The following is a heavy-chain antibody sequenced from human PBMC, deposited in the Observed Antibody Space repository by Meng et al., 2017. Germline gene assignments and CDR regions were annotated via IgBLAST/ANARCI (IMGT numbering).Heavy chain of an antibody. Sequence: LVRSGAEGQKPGASVKVSCKASGYTFTGYYMHWVRQAPGQGLEWMGWINPNSGGTNYAQKFQGRVTMTRDTSISTAYMELSRLRSDDTAVYYCAREGSGSYYRFGWFDPWGQGTLVTVSS. V-gene: IGHV1-2*02. J-gene: IGHJ5*02. CDR2: INPNSGGT. CDR3: AREGSGSYYRFGWFDP. CDR1: GYTFTGYY. D-gene: IGHD3-10*01.